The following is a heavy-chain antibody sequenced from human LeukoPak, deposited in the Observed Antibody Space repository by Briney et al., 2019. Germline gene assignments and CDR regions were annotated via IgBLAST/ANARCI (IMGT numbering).Heavy chain of an antibody. V-gene: IGHV3-13*04. CDR1: GFTFSSLD. CDR3: ARESSIVATGTWNATEI. Sequence: PGGSLRPACPASGFTFSSLDTHWVRQATGKGLGWVSAIGPAGNTYYSGSVKGRFTISREDAKNSLYLQMNSLRVGDTAVYYCARESSIVATGTWNATEIWGQGTMVTVSS. J-gene: IGHJ3*02. CDR2: IGPAGNT. D-gene: IGHD5-12*01.